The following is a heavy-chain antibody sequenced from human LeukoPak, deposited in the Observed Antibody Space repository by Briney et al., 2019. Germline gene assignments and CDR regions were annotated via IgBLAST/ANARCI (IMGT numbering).Heavy chain of an antibody. J-gene: IGHJ4*02. D-gene: IGHD3-10*01. V-gene: IGHV3-48*03. CDR1: AFTFSSYE. Sequence: GGSLRLSCAASAFTFSSYEMNWVRQAPGMGLEWVSYISSSGSTKHYADSVKGRFTISRDNAKNSLYLQMNSLRAEDTAVYYCAREWFKTHDYWGQGTLVTVSS. CDR3: AREWFKTHDY. CDR2: ISSSGSTK.